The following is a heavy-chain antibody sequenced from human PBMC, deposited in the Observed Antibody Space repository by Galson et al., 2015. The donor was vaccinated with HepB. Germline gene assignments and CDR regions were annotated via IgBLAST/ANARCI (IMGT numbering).Heavy chain of an antibody. Sequence: SLRLSCAGSGFIFRHHAMTWIRQAPGKGLEWVSGINGRGSTRSYSDAVKGHFSISRDNSKDTVFLQMDNLRPEDTAVYYCVKEGAWFGGDWFDPWGQGALVTVS. CDR3: VKEGAWFGGDWFDP. J-gene: IGHJ5*02. V-gene: IGHV3-23*01. CDR1: GFIFRHHA. D-gene: IGHD3-16*01. CDR2: INGRGSTR.